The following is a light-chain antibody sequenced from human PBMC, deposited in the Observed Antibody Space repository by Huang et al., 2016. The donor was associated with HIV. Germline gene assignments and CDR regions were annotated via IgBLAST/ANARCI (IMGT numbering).Light chain of an antibody. Sequence: EIVLTQSPATLSLSPGERATLSCRASQRVTSYLAWYQQKPGQAPRLLIYDASTRATGIPARFSGSGSGTDFTLTISSLEPEDFAVYYCQQRSNWPPYTFGPGTKLEIK. CDR3: QQRSNWPPYT. V-gene: IGKV3-11*01. J-gene: IGKJ2*01. CDR2: DAS. CDR1: QRVTSY.